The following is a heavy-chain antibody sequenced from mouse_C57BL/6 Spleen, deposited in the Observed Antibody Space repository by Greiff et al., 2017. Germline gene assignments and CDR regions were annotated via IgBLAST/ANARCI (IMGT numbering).Heavy chain of an antibody. CDR1: GYTFTSYT. J-gene: IGHJ1*03. CDR2: INPSSGYT. Sequence: VHLVESGAELARPGASVKMSCKASGYTFTSYTMHWVKQRPGQGLEWIGYINPSSGYTKYNQKFKDKATLTADKSSSTAYMQLSSLTSEDSAVYYCATYSYWYFDVWGTGTTVTVSS. CDR3: ATYSYWYFDV. D-gene: IGHD2-10*01. V-gene: IGHV1-4*01.